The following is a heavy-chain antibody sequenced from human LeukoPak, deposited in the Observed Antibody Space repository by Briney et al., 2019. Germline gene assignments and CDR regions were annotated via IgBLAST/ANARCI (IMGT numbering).Heavy chain of an antibody. V-gene: IGHV3-23*01. D-gene: IGHD3-22*01. CDR2: ISGSGGST. J-gene: IGHJ5*02. Sequence: GGSLRLSCAASGFTFSSYAMSWVRQAPGKGLEWVSAISGSGGSTYYADSVKGRFTNSRDNSKNTLYLQMNSLRAEDTAVYYCAKEYYYDSSGYYGPWGQGTLVTVSS. CDR3: AKEYYYDSSGYYGP. CDR1: GFTFSSYA.